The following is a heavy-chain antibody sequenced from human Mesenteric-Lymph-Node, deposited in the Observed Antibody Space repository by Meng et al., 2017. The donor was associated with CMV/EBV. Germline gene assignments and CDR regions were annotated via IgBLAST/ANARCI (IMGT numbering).Heavy chain of an antibody. CDR1: GFTFSSYA. CDR2: ISYDGSNK. D-gene: IGHD6-13*01. CDR3: ARSNGYTSLWYPSRCEYYYYGMDV. J-gene: IGHJ6*02. Sequence: GGSLRLSCAASGFTFSSYAMHWVRQAPGKGLEWVEVISYDGSNKYYADSVKGRFTISRDNSKNTLYLQMNSLRAEDTAVYYCARSNGYTSLWYPSRCEYYYYGMDVWGQGTTVTVSS. V-gene: IGHV3-30*04.